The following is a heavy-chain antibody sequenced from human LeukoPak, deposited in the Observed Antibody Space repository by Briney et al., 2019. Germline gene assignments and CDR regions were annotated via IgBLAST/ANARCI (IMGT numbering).Heavy chain of an antibody. D-gene: IGHD2-15*01. CDR3: AREGNCGKTNCYTERWSPNWFDA. J-gene: IGHJ5*02. V-gene: IGHV3-20*04. Sequence: RPGGSLRLSCAASGFKFDDYGMSWVRQGQGKGPEWVSGINGNGGDRRYADSVKGRFIISRDNAQRSVFLQLDSVTSEDTAFYYCAREGNCGKTNCYTERWSPNWFDAWGQGTLVTVSS. CDR1: GFKFDDYG. CDR2: INGNGGDR.